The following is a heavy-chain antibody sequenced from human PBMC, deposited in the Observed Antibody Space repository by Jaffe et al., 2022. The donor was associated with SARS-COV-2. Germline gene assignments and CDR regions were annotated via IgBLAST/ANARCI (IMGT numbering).Heavy chain of an antibody. CDR2: ISSSSSYI. J-gene: IGHJ6*02. CDR1: GFTFSSYS. V-gene: IGHV3-21*01. CDR3: ARDQPLAPYSYGYGDYYYYGMDV. D-gene: IGHD5-18*01. Sequence: EVQLVESGGGLVKPGGSLRLSCAASGFTFSSYSMNWVRQAPGKGLEWVSSISSSSSYIYYADSVKGRFTISRDNAKNSLYLQMNSLRAEDTAVYYCARDQPLAPYSYGYGDYYYYGMDVWGQGTTVTVSS.